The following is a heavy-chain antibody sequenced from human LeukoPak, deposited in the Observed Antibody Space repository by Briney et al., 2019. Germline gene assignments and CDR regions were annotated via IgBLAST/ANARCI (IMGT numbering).Heavy chain of an antibody. Sequence: ASVKVSCKASGYTFTGYYMHWVRQAPGQGLEWMGWINPNNDVTNYALKFQGRVTMTRDTSISTAYMELSGLRSDDTAVYYCARSDGAYYFDYWGQGTLVTVS. CDR1: GYTFTGYY. D-gene: IGHD2-21*01. CDR3: ARSDGAYYFDY. CDR2: INPNNDVT. V-gene: IGHV1-2*02. J-gene: IGHJ4*02.